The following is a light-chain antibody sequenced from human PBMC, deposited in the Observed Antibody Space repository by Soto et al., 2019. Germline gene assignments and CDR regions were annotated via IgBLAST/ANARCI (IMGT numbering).Light chain of an antibody. CDR3: QQSYSTPKK. Sequence: DIQMTQSPSTLSASVGDRVTITCRASQSISSWLAWYQKKPGKAPKLLIYKASGLESGVPSRFSGSGSGTEFTLTISSLQPEDFVTYYCQQSYSTPKKFGQGTK. J-gene: IGKJ1*01. CDR2: KAS. V-gene: IGKV1-5*03. CDR1: QSISSW.